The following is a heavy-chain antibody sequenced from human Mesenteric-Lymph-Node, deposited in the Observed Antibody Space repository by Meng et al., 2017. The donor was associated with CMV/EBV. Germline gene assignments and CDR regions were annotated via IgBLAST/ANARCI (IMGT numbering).Heavy chain of an antibody. V-gene: IGHV3-74*01. J-gene: IGHJ3*02. Sequence: LSLTCAASGFIFSNYWMHWVRQAPGKGLVWVSRINSDGRSTSYADSVRGRFTISRDNAKNTLYLQMNSLRAEDTAVYYCARWLLGDDAFDIWGQGTMVTVSS. CDR2: INSDGRST. CDR3: ARWLLGDDAFDI. D-gene: IGHD3-22*01. CDR1: GFIFSNYW.